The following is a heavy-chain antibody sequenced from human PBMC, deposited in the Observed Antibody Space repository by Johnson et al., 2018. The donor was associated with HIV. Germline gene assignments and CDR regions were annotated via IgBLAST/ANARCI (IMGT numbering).Heavy chain of an antibody. D-gene: IGHD1-1*01. CDR3: AKANWNGDAFDI. V-gene: IGHV3-9*01. CDR2: ISWNSGSI. J-gene: IGHJ3*02. CDR1: GFIFSTYG. Sequence: VQLVESGGGVVQPGRSVRLYCAASGFIFSTYGMHWVRQAPGKGLEWVSGISWNSGSIGYADSVKGRFTISRDNAKNSLYLQMNSLRAEDTALYYCAKANWNGDAFDIWGQGTMVTVSS.